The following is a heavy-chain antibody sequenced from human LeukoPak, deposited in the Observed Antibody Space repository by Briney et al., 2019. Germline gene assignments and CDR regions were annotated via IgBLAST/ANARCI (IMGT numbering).Heavy chain of an antibody. CDR2: IFYSGTT. V-gene: IGHV4-59*07. CDR3: AKTNQIDETAFDI. J-gene: IGHJ3*02. Sequence: PSHTLSLICSFSGRAISRHYWIGARHPPGKALEYIGYIFYSGTTNYNPSLKSRVTISVDTSKKRFSLKLSSVTAADTAVYYCAKTNQIDETAFDIWGQGTMVTVSS. D-gene: IGHD1-14*01. CDR1: GRAISRHY.